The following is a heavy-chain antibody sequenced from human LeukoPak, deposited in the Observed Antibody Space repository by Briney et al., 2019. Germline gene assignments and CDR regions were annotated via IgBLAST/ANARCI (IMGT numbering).Heavy chain of an antibody. V-gene: IGHV3-33*06. Sequence: GGSLRLSCAASGFTFSSYGMHWVRQAPGKGLEWVAVIWYDGSNKYYADSVKGRSTISRDNSKNTLYLQMNSLRAEDTAVYYCAKGPGYSSGWYDYWGQGTLVTVSS. CDR3: AKGPGYSSGWYDY. CDR2: IWYDGSNK. D-gene: IGHD6-19*01. CDR1: GFTFSSYG. J-gene: IGHJ4*02.